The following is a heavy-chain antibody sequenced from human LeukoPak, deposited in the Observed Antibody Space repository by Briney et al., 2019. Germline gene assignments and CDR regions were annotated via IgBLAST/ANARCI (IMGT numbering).Heavy chain of an antibody. J-gene: IGHJ4*02. CDR1: GFTFSSYA. CDR2: INHSGST. CDR3: ATRSYYDFWSGYAWFDY. D-gene: IGHD3-3*01. Sequence: GSLRLSCAASGFTFSSYAMAWVRQPPGKGLEWIGEINHSGSTDYNPSLKSRVTISVDTSKNQFSLKLSSVTAADTAVYYCATRSYYDFWSGYAWFDYWGQGTLVTVSS. V-gene: IGHV4-34*08.